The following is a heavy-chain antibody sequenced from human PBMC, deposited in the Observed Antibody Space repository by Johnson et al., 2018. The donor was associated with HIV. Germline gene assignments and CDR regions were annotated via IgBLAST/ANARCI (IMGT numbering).Heavy chain of an antibody. CDR1: GFTVSSNY. J-gene: IGHJ3*02. D-gene: IGHD1-26*01. CDR3: AKERRAPRAFDI. Sequence: VQLVESGGGLVQPGGSLRLSCAASGFTVSSNYMSWVRQAPGKGLEWVSVIYSGGSTYYADSVKGRFTISRDNSKNTLYLQMNSLRPEDTAVYYCAKERRAPRAFDIWGQGTMVTVSS. V-gene: IGHV3-66*01. CDR2: IYSGGST.